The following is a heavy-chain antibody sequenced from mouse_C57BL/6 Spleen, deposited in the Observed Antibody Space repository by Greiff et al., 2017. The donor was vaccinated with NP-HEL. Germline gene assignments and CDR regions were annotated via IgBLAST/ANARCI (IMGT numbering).Heavy chain of an antibody. CDR1: GYTFTSSW. CDR3: ARVNAFAY. Sequence: QVQLQQPGAELVMPGASVQLSCKASGYTFTSSWMPWVKQRPGQGLEWIGEIDPSDSFTNYNKKFKGKSTLTVDKSYSTAYMQHSRLTSEDSAVYYCARVNAFAYWGQGTPVTVS. CDR2: IDPSDSFT. V-gene: IGHV1-69*01. J-gene: IGHJ3*01.